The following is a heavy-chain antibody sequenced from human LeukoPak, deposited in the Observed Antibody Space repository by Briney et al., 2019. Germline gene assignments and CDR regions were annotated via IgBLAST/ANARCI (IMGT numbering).Heavy chain of an antibody. CDR3: AKDFEYSSSFTFDI. V-gene: IGHV3-9*01. Sequence: PGGSLRLSCAASGFTFDDYAMHWVRQAPGKGLEWVSGISWNSGSIGYADSVKGRFTISRDNAKNSLYLQMNSLRAEDTALYYCAKDFEYSSSFTFDIWGQGTMVTVSS. CDR2: ISWNSGSI. D-gene: IGHD6-13*01. J-gene: IGHJ3*02. CDR1: GFTFDDYA.